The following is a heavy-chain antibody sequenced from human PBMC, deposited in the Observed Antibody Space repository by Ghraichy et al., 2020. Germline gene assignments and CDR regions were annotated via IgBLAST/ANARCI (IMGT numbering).Heavy chain of an antibody. J-gene: IGHJ1*01. CDR2: IRSKAYGGTP. D-gene: IGHD4-17*01. Sequence: GGSLRLSCTASGFVFGDYAMSWLRQAPGKGLEWVGFIRSKAYGGTPEYASSVQGRFTISRDDSKSIAYLQLNSLTTEDTAVYYCTRHHYGDHVHWFQHWGQGTLVTVSS. V-gene: IGHV3-49*03. CDR3: TRHHYGDHVHWFQH. CDR1: GFVFGDYA.